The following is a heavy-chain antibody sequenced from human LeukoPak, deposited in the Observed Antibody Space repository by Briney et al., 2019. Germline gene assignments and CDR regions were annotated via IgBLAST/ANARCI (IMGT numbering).Heavy chain of an antibody. D-gene: IGHD4-17*01. CDR1: GGSISSYY. J-gene: IGHJ5*02. CDR3: ARVGYGDYSNWFDP. Sequence: PSETLSLTCTVSGGSISSYYWSWIRQPPGKGLEWIGYIYYSGSTNYNPSLKSRVTISVDTSKNQFSLKLSSVTAADTAVHYCARVGYGDYSNWFDPWGQGTLVTVSS. V-gene: IGHV4-59*01. CDR2: IYYSGST.